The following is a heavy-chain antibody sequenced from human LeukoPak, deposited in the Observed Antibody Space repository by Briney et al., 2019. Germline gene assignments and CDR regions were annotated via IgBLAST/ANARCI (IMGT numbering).Heavy chain of an antibody. CDR2: IRYDGSNK. D-gene: IGHD3-9*01. CDR1: GFTFSSYG. J-gene: IGHJ3*02. V-gene: IGHV3-30*02. CDR3: TGILTGYSSTNYAFDI. Sequence: GGSLRLSCAASGFTFSSYGMHWVRQAPGKGLEWVAFIRYDGSNKYYADSVKGRFTISRDNYKNTLYLQMKSLRAEDTAVYYCTGILTGYSSTNYAFDIWGQGTMVTVSS.